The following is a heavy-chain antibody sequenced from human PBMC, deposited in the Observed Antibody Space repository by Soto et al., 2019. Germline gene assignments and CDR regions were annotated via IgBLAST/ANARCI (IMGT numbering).Heavy chain of an antibody. Sequence: GGSLRLSCAASGFTFSNAWMSWVRQAPGKGLEWVGRIKSKTDGGTTDYAAPVKGRFTISRDDSKNTLYLQMNSLKTEDTAVYYCTTLFSGYRETGFDYWGQGTLVTVSS. CDR1: GFTFSNAW. CDR2: IKSKTDGGTT. V-gene: IGHV3-15*01. D-gene: IGHD5-12*01. J-gene: IGHJ4*02. CDR3: TTLFSGYRETGFDY.